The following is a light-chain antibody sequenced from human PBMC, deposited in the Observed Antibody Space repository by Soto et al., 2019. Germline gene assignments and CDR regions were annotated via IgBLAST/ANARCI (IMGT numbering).Light chain of an antibody. CDR2: RAS. V-gene: IGKV1-5*03. CDR1: QSISSW. CDR3: QQYDTYPWT. Sequence: DIQMTQSPSTLSASVGDRVTVTCRALQSISSWLAWYQQKPGKAPKLLIYRASTLETGVPSRFSGSGSATEFTLTISSLQPDDFATYYCQQYDTYPWTFGQGTKVEIK. J-gene: IGKJ1*01.